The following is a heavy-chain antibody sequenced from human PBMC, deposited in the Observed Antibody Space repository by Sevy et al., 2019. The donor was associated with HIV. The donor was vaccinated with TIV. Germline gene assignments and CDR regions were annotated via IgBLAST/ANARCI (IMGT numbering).Heavy chain of an antibody. V-gene: IGHV3-23*01. Sequence: GESLKISCAASGFTFSTYAMNWVRQAPGKGLEWVSAIGGSDGGTYYEDSVKGRFTISRDNSKNMLYLLMNSLRAEDTAIYYCAKDIIYVVGEAFDIWGQGTMVTVSS. CDR2: IGGSDGGT. CDR1: GFTFSTYA. CDR3: AKDIIYVVGEAFDI. J-gene: IGHJ3*02. D-gene: IGHD2-21*01.